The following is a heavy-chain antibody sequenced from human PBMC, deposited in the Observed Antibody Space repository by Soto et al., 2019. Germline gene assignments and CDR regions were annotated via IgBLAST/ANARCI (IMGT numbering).Heavy chain of an antibody. CDR1: GGSISSYY. CDR2: IYYSGST. Sequence: SETLSLTCTVSGGSISSYYWSWIRQPPGKGLAWIGYIYYSGSTNYNPSLKSRVTISVDTSKKQLSLKLSSVTDADTAVYSCARHISASENRLDPWGQGDLVTVSS. J-gene: IGHJ5*02. D-gene: IGHD2-21*01. CDR3: ARHISASENRLDP. V-gene: IGHV4-59*01.